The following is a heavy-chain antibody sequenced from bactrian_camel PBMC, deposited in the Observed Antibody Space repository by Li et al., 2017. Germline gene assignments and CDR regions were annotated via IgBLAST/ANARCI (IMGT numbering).Heavy chain of an antibody. CDR3: AAYCGDYCRPIYDYDY. J-gene: IGHJ4*01. Sequence: HVQLVESGGGSVQAGGSLRLSCAASRYMYDNGCMSWFRQVPGKEREGVATIDTDGSTRYADSVKGRFTVSQADDRNTVRLQMDSLRPEDSSMYYCAAYCGDYCRPIYDYDYWGQGTQVTVS. CDR1: RYMYDNGC. CDR2: IDTDGST. D-gene: IGHD4*01. V-gene: IGHV3S53*01.